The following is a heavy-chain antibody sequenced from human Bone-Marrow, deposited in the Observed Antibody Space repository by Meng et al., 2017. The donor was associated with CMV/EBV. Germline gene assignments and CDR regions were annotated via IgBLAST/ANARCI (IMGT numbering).Heavy chain of an antibody. V-gene: IGHV3-21*01. J-gene: IGHJ2*01. D-gene: IGHD6-13*01. CDR2: ISSSSSYI. CDR3: ARAGTSGRYFDL. CDR1: GVTFSSYS. Sequence: CAASGVTFSSYSMIWVLQAPGKGLEWVSSISSSSSYIYYADSVKGRFTISRDNAKNSLYLQMNSLRAEDTAVYYCARAGTSGRYFDLWGRGTLVTVSS.